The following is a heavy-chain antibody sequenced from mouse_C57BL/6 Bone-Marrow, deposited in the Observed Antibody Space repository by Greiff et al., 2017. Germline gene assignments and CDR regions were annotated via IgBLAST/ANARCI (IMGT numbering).Heavy chain of an antibody. D-gene: IGHD4-1*01. Sequence: VQLQQSGPGLVKPSQSLSLTCSVTGYSITSGYYWNWIRQFPGNKLEWMGYISYDGSNNYNPSLKNRISITRDTSKNQFFLKLNSVTTEDTATYYCARGTLGLAMDYWGQGTSVTVSS. CDR3: ARGTLGLAMDY. CDR2: ISYDGSN. V-gene: IGHV3-6*01. J-gene: IGHJ4*01. CDR1: GYSITSGYY.